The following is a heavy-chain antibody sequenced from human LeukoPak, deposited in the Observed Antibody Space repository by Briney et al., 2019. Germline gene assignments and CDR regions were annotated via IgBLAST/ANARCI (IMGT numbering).Heavy chain of an antibody. CDR2: ISAYNGNT. V-gene: IGHV1-18*04. CDR1: GYTFTGYY. CDR3: ARDRAYGDYVTQWVDY. J-gene: IGHJ4*02. Sequence: ASVQVSCKASGYTFTGYYMHWVRQAPGQGLEWMGWISAYNGNTNYAQKLQGRVTMTTDTSTSTAYMELRSLRSDDTAVYYCARDRAYGDYVTQWVDYWGQGTLVTVSS. D-gene: IGHD4-17*01.